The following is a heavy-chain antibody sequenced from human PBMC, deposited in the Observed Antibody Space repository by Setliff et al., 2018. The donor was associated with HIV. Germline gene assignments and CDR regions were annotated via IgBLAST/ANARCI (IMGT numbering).Heavy chain of an antibody. V-gene: IGHV4-59*01. CDR2: IHYSGST. CDR1: GGSISSSY. J-gene: IGHJ4*02. CDR3: ARGYQYDSSGYYYVTPSDY. Sequence: PSETLSLTCTVSGGSISSSYWTWTRQPPGKGLEWIGNIHYSGSTNYNPSLKSRVTISVDTSRSQFSLKLSSVTAADTAVYYCARGYQYDSSGYYYVTPSDYWGQGTLVTVSS. D-gene: IGHD3-22*01.